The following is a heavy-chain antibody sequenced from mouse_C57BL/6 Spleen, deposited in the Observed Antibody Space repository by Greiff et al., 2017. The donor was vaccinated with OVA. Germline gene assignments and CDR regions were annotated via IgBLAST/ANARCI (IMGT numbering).Heavy chain of an antibody. D-gene: IGHD2-4*01. CDR3: ARHEDRGYDYRYFDV. CDR2: FYPGSGSI. Sequence: VKVVESGAELVKPGASVKLSCKASGYTFTEYTIHWVKQRSGQGLEWIGWFYPGSGSIKYNEKFKDKATLTADKSSSTVYMELSRLTSEDSAVYFCARHEDRGYDYRYFDVWGTGTTVTVSS. CDR1: GYTFTEYT. V-gene: IGHV1-62-2*01. J-gene: IGHJ1*03.